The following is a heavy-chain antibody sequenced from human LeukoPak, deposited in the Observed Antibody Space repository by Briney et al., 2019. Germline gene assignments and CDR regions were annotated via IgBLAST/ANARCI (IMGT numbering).Heavy chain of an antibody. V-gene: IGHV3-53*05. CDR2: IYSGGST. Sequence: GGSLRLSCAASGFTVSSNYMSWVRQAPGKGLEWVSVIYSGGSTCYADSVKGRFTISRDNSKNTLYLQMSSLRAEDTAVYYCAKDMVEGSGYYYPTPFDYWGQGTLVTVSS. J-gene: IGHJ4*02. CDR1: GFTVSSNY. CDR3: AKDMVEGSGYYYPTPFDY. D-gene: IGHD3-22*01.